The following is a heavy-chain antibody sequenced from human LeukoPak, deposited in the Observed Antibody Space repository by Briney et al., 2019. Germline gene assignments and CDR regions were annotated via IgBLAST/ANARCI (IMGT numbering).Heavy chain of an antibody. V-gene: IGHV5-51*01. CDR2: IYPGDSDS. J-gene: IGHJ4*02. Sequence: GESLKISCKGSGYSFSNYWIAWVRQMPGKGPEWMAIIYPGDSDSRYSPSSQGHVTISADKSINTAYLHWNSLEASDSAIYYCARRDGNEFAYWGQGTLVTVSS. CDR3: ARRDGNEFAY. CDR1: GYSFSNYW.